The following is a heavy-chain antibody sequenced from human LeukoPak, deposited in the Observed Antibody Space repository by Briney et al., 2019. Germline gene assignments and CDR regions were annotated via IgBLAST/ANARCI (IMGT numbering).Heavy chain of an antibody. CDR1: GFTFSSYS. CDR3: ARHLLTGITAAFDI. D-gene: IGHD1-7*01. CDR2: ISSSSSYI. Sequence: GGSLRLSCAASGFTFSSYSMNWVRQAPGKGLEWVSSISSSSSYIYYADSVKGRFTISRDNAKNSLYLQMNSLRAEDTAVYYCARHLLTGITAAFDIWGQGTMVTVSS. J-gene: IGHJ3*02. V-gene: IGHV3-21*01.